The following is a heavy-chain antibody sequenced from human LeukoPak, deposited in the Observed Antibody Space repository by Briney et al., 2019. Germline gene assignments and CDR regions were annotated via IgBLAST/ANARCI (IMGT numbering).Heavy chain of an antibody. Sequence: PSETLSLTCAVYGRSFSGYYWSWIRQPPGKGLEWIGEINHSGSTNYNPSLKSRVTISVDTSKNQFTLKLSSVTAADTDVYYCARTITIFGVVTYDYWGQGTLVTVSS. J-gene: IGHJ4*02. CDR2: INHSGST. CDR3: ARTITIFGVVTYDY. D-gene: IGHD3-3*01. CDR1: GRSFSGYY. V-gene: IGHV4-34*01.